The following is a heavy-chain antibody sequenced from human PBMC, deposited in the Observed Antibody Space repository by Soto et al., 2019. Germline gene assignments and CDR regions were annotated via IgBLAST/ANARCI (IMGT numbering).Heavy chain of an antibody. CDR3: AIDQARSGSYYNGSNYYYYGMDV. Sequence: GGSLRLSCAASGFTFSSYGMHWVRQAPGKGLEWVAVISYDGSNKYYADSVKGPLTISRDNSKNTLYLQMNSLRAQETAGYYCAIDQARSGSYYNGSNYYYYGMDVWGQGTTVTVSS. CDR2: ISYDGSNK. V-gene: IGHV3-30*03. CDR1: GFTFSSYG. J-gene: IGHJ6*02. D-gene: IGHD3-10*01.